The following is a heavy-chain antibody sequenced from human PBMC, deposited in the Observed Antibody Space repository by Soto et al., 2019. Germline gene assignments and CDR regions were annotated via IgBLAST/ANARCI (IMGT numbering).Heavy chain of an antibody. CDR3: ARAPTQYYYDSSGYLKYFQH. V-gene: IGHV1-3*01. CDR2: INAGNGNT. D-gene: IGHD3-22*01. Sequence: QVQLVQSGAEVKKPGASVKVSCKASEYTFTSYAMHWVRQAPGQRLEWMGWINAGNGNTKYSQKFQGRVTITRDTSASTAYMELSSLRSEDTAVYYCARAPTQYYYDSSGYLKYFQHWGQGTLVTVSS. J-gene: IGHJ1*01. CDR1: EYTFTSYA.